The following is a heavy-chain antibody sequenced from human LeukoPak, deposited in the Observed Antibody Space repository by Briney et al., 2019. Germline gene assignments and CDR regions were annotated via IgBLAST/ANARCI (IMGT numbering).Heavy chain of an antibody. Sequence: GGSLRLSCAASGFTFSNAWMSWVRQAPGKGLEWVGRIKSKTDGGTTDYAAPVKGRFTIPRDDSKNTLYLQMNSLKTEDTAVYYCTTAKYDFWSGYTHYFDYWGQGTLVTVSS. V-gene: IGHV3-15*01. CDR3: TTAKYDFWSGYTHYFDY. D-gene: IGHD3-3*01. CDR2: IKSKTDGGTT. J-gene: IGHJ4*02. CDR1: GFTFSNAW.